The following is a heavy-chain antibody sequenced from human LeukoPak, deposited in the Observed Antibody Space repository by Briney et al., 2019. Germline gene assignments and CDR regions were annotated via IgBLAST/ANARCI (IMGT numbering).Heavy chain of an antibody. CDR1: GYSISSGCY. J-gene: IGHJ4*02. V-gene: IGHV4-38-2*01. CDR3: ARDSYCGGDCAARAVDY. Sequence: SETLSLTCAVSGYSISSGCYWGWIRQPPGKGLEWIGSIYHSGSTYYNPSLKSRVTISVDTSKNQFSLKLSSVTAADTAVYYCARDSYCGGDCAARAVDYWGQGTLVTVSS. CDR2: IYHSGST. D-gene: IGHD2-21*02.